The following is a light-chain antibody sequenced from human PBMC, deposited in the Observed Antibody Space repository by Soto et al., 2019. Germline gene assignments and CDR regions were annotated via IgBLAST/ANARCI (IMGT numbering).Light chain of an antibody. V-gene: IGKV3-15*01. CDR3: QQYNNWPRT. CDR2: GAS. J-gene: IGKJ1*01. CDR1: QSISTF. Sequence: EIVLTQSPGTLSLSPGERATLSCRASQSISTFLAWYQQKPGQAPRLLIYGASTRATGIPARFSGSGSGTEFTLTISSLQSEDFAVYYCQQYNNWPRTFGQGTKGDIK.